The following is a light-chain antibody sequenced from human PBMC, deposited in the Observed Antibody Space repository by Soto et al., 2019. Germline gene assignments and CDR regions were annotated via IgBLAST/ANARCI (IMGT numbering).Light chain of an antibody. J-gene: IGLJ1*01. V-gene: IGLV1-51*01. CDR2: DSN. CDR1: SSNIGKYY. Sequence: QSVLTKPPSVSAAAGQTVTISCSGSSSNIGKYYVSWYQQLPGEAPKLLIYDSNKRPSGIPERFSASRSGTSATLGITGLXTGDEADYYCGAWDDSLRLYVFGPGTKVTVL. CDR3: GAWDDSLRLYV.